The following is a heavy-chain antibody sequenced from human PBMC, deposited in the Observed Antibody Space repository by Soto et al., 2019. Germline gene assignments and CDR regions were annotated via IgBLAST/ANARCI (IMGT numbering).Heavy chain of an antibody. CDR3: ARDKSRLDCSSTSCYYYYYGMYV. CDR1: GFTFSSYW. CDR2: IKQDGSEK. Sequence: GGSLRLSCAASGFTFSSYWMSWVRQAPGKGREWVANIKQDGSEKYYVDSVKGRFNISRDNAKNSLYLQMNSLRAEDTAVYYCARDKSRLDCSSTSCYYYYYGMYVWGQGTTVTVSS. V-gene: IGHV3-7*01. D-gene: IGHD2-2*01. J-gene: IGHJ6*02.